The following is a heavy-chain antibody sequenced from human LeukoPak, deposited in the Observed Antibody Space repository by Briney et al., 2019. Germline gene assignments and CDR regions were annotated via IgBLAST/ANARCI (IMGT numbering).Heavy chain of an antibody. CDR3: AYTRGNGYDPFDH. J-gene: IGHJ4*02. D-gene: IGHD5-12*01. CDR2: TYYRSQWYH. V-gene: IGHV6-1*01. CDR1: GDSVSSNSAV. Sequence: SQTLSLTCAISGDSVSSNSAVWVWIRQSPSRGLEWLGRTYYRSQWYHDYAVSVKSRITINPDTSKNQFSLQLNYVTPEDTAVYYCAYTRGNGYDPFDHWGQGTLVTVSS.